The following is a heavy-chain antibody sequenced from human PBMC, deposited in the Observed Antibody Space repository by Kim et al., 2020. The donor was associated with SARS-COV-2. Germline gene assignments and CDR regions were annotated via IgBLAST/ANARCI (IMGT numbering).Heavy chain of an antibody. CDR3: ARQMGTNYTFPDYGDYERVVWYYYYGMDV. CDR1: GGSISSSSYY. CDR2: IYYSGST. D-gene: IGHD4-17*01. J-gene: IGHJ6*02. Sequence: SETLSLTCTVSGGSISSSSYYWGWIRQPPGKGLEWIGSIYYSGSTYYNPSLKSRVTISVDTSKNQFSLKLSSVTAADTAVYYCARQMGTNYTFPDYGDYERVVWYYYYGMDVWGQGTTVTVSS. V-gene: IGHV4-39*01.